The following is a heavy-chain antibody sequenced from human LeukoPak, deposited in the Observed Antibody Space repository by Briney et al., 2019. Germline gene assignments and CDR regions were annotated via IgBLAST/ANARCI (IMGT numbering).Heavy chain of an antibody. D-gene: IGHD6-19*01. CDR1: GGTFSSYA. V-gene: IGHV1-69*13. CDR2: IIPIFGTA. CDR3: ARGDVAAVSWFDP. Sequence: SVKVSCKASGGTFSSYAISWVRQAPGQGLEWMGRIIPIFGTANYAQKFQGRVTITSDESTSTAYMELSSLRSEDTAVYYCARGDVAAVSWFDPWGQGTLVTVSS. J-gene: IGHJ5*02.